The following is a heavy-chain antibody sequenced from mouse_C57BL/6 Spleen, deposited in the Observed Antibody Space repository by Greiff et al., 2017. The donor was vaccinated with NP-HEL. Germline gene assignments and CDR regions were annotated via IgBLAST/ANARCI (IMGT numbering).Heavy chain of an antibody. CDR2: ISSGGSYT. V-gene: IGHV5-6*01. J-gene: IGHJ3*01. D-gene: IGHD2-2*01. Sequence: EVKLMESGGDLVKPGGSLKLSCAASGFTFSSYGMSWVRQTPDKRLEWVATISSGGSYTYYPDSVKGRFTISRDNAKNTLYLQMSSLKSEDTAMYYCARHGTMVTTGFAYWGQGTLVTVSA. CDR3: ARHGTMVTTGFAY. CDR1: GFTFSSYG.